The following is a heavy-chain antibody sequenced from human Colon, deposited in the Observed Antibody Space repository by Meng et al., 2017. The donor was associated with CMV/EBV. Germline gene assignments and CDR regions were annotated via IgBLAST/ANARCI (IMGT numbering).Heavy chain of an antibody. CDR2: IKEDGSDK. J-gene: IGHJ6*02. D-gene: IGHD6-19*01. V-gene: IGHV3-7*01. CDR1: GFDFSSYW. CDR3: ARDRTREYKLLRQRLKRDDYGFDV. Sequence: GESLKISCGAYGFDFSSYWLNWVRQAPGKGLEWVASIKEDGSDKYYLDSVKGRFTISRDNAKNSLYMQMNSLRAEDTAVYYSARDRTREYKLLRQRLKRDDYGFDVWGQGTTVTVSS.